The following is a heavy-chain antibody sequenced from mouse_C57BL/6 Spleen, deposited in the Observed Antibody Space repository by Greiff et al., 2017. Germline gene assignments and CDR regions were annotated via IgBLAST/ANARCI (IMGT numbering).Heavy chain of an antibody. D-gene: IGHD2-3*01. CDR1: GFTFSDAW. CDR2: IRNKANNHAT. CDR3: TRGWLRGYAMDY. Sequence: EVKVEESGGGLVQPGGSMKLSCAASGFTFSDAWMDWVRQSPEKGLEWVAEIRNKANNHATYYAESVKGRFTISRDDSKSSVYLQMNSLRAEDTGMYYCTRGWLRGYAMDYWGQGTSVTVSS. J-gene: IGHJ4*01. V-gene: IGHV6-6*01.